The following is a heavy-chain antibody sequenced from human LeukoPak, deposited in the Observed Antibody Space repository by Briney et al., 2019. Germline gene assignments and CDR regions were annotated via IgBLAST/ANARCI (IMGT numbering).Heavy chain of an antibody. CDR2: IYYSGST. J-gene: IGHJ3*02. V-gene: IGHV4-39*01. D-gene: IGHD3-22*01. Sequence: PSETLSLTCTVSGGSISSSSYYWGWIRQPPGKGLEWIGSIYYSGSTYYNPSLKSRVTISVDTSKNQFSLKLSSVTAADTAVYYCASLGVVYYDSSGYYYDVDAFDIWGQGTMVTVSS. CDR3: ASLGVVYYDSSGYYYDVDAFDI. CDR1: GGSISSSSYY.